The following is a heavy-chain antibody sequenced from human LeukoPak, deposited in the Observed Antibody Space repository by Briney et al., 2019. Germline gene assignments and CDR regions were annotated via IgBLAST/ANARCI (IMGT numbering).Heavy chain of an antibody. CDR1: GFTFDDYA. CDR3: ARTRESGAFDI. D-gene: IGHD3-3*01. CDR2: ISWNSGSI. J-gene: IGHJ3*02. V-gene: IGHV3-9*01. Sequence: SGGSLRLSCAASGFTFDDYAMHWVRQAPGKGLEWVSGISWNSGSIGYADSVKGRFTISRDNAKNSLSLQMNSLRAEDTAIYYCARTRESGAFDIWGQGTMVTVSS.